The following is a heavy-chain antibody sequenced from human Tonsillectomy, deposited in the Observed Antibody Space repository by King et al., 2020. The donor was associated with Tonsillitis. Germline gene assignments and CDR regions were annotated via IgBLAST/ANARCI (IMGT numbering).Heavy chain of an antibody. J-gene: IGHJ3*02. CDR2: IRYDGSNK. Sequence: VQLVESGGGVVQPGGSLRLSCAASGFTFSSYGMHWVRQAPGKGLEWVAFIRYDGSNKYYADSVKGRFTISRDNSKNTLYLQMNSLRAEDTAVYYCAKTAPYGGAFDIWGQGTMVTVSS. CDR1: GFTFSSYG. CDR3: AKTAPYGGAFDI. V-gene: IGHV3-30*02. D-gene: IGHD4/OR15-4a*01.